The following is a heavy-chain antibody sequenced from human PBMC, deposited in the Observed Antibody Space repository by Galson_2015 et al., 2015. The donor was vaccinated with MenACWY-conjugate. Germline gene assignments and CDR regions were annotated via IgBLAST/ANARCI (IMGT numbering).Heavy chain of an antibody. CDR3: ARVRCNNNSCYYDY. J-gene: IGHJ4*02. CDR1: GGSISTGGYY. CDR2: IYYTGNT. D-gene: IGHD2-2*01. V-gene: IGHV4-31*01. Sequence: LSLTCIVSGGSISTGGYYWSWIRQHPGKGLEWIGYIYYTGNTYYNPSLESLVIISVDTSKNQFSLKLTSVTAADTAVYYCARVRCNNNSCYYDYWGQGTLVTVSS.